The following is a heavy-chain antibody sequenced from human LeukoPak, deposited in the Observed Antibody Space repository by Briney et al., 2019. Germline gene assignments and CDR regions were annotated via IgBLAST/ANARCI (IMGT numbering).Heavy chain of an antibody. D-gene: IGHD2-2*01. CDR1: GGSISSYY. V-gene: IGHV4-59*08. Sequence: NPSETLSLTCTVSGGSISSYYWSWIRQPPGKGLEWIGYIYYSGSTNYNPSLKGRVTISVDTSKNQFSLKLSSVTAADTAVYYCARHRYCSSTSCPLDYYMDVWGKGTTVTVSS. J-gene: IGHJ6*03. CDR3: ARHRYCSSTSCPLDYYMDV. CDR2: IYYSGST.